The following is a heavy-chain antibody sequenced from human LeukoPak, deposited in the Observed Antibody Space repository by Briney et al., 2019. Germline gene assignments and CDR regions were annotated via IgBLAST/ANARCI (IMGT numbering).Heavy chain of an antibody. J-gene: IGHJ4*02. Sequence: PSETLSLTCTVSGGSINNYFWTWIRQPPGKRLEWIGSIYYSGSTNYNPSLKSRLTISVDTSKKQFSLNLSSVTAADTAVYYCARAAGYCSGGTCYDYWGQGTLVTVSS. CDR2: IYYSGST. D-gene: IGHD2-15*01. CDR1: GGSINNYF. CDR3: ARAAGYCSGGTCYDY. V-gene: IGHV4-59*01.